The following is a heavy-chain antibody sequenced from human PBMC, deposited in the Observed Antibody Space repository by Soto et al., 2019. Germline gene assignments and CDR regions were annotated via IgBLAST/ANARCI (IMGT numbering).Heavy chain of an antibody. CDR3: ARDRLYSSSSGGYYYYGMDV. V-gene: IGHV1-69*06. D-gene: IGHD6-6*01. CDR1: GYTFTSYG. CDR2: IIPIFGTA. Sequence: SVKVSCKASGYTFTSYGISWVRQAPGQGLEWMGGIIPIFGTANYAQKFQGRVTITADKSTSTAYMELSSLRSEDTAVYYCARDRLYSSSSGGYYYYGMDVWGQGTTVTVSS. J-gene: IGHJ6*02.